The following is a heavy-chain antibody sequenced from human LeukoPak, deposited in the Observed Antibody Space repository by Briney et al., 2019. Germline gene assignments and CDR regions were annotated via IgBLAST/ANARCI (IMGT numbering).Heavy chain of an antibody. CDR3: ARDADIVVIPAYFDY. CDR2: IIPIFGTP. Sequence: GASVKVSCKTSGDTFNSHSITWVRQAPGQGLEWKGGIIPIFGTPNYAQQFQGRVTITADESTRTVYMELSSLKSDDTAVYYCARDADIVVIPAYFDYWGQGTLVTVSS. D-gene: IGHD2-2*01. V-gene: IGHV1-69*13. J-gene: IGHJ4*02. CDR1: GDTFNSHS.